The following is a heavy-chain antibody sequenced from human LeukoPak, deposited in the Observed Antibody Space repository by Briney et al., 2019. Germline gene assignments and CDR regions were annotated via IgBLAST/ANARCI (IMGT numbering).Heavy chain of an antibody. V-gene: IGHV4-4*07. CDR1: GGSISRYY. CDR2: IHSSGST. CDR3: ARVKGYYYYMDV. Sequence: SETLSLTCTVSGGSISRYYWSWIRQPAGKGLEWIGRIHSSGSTNYNPSLKSRVTISVDTSKNQFSLKLSSVTAADTAVYYCARVKGYYYYMDVWGKGTTVTISS. J-gene: IGHJ6*03.